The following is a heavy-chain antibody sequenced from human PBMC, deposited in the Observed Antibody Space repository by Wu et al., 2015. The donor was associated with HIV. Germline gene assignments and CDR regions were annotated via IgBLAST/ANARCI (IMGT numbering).Heavy chain of an antibody. V-gene: IGHV1-2*02. CDR3: ARDPLWCSGGSCHDDPTDNNWFDP. CDR1: GYTFTGYY. Sequence: QVQLVQSGAEVKKPGASVKVSCKASGYTFTGYYMHWVRQAPGQGLEWMGWINPNSGGTNYAQKFQGRVTMTRDTSISTAYMELSRLRSDDTAVYYCARDPLWCSGGSCHDDPTDNNWFDPLGPGNPGSPSPQ. J-gene: IGHJ5*02. D-gene: IGHD2-15*01. CDR2: INPNSGGT.